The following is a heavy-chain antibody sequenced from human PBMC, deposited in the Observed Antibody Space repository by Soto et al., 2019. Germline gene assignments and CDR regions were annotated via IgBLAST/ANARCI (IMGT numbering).Heavy chain of an antibody. Sequence: ASVRVSCRASGYTFTSYGISWVRQETGQGLEWMGRISAYNGNTNYAQKLQGRVTMTTDTSTSTAYMELRSLRSDDTAVYYCASTREYCTNGVCWDWFDPWGQGTLVTVSS. CDR1: GYTFTSYG. V-gene: IGHV1-18*01. D-gene: IGHD2-8*01. CDR2: ISAYNGNT. J-gene: IGHJ5*02. CDR3: ASTREYCTNGVCWDWFDP.